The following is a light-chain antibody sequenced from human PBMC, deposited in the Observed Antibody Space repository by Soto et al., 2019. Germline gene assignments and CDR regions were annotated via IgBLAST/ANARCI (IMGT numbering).Light chain of an antibody. V-gene: IGLV2-14*03. Sequence: LTQPASVSGSPGQSITIYCTGTSSDVGGYNFVTWYQQHPAKAPKLMIYDVSNRPSGVSNRFSGSKSGNTASLTNSGLQAEDEADYYCSSFRSSNTYVFGTGTKVTVL. CDR3: SSFRSSNTYV. CDR2: DVS. J-gene: IGLJ1*01. CDR1: SSDVGGYNF.